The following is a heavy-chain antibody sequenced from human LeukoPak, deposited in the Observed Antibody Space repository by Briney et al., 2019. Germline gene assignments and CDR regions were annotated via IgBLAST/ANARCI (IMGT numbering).Heavy chain of an antibody. CDR1: GFTFSSYE. V-gene: IGHV3-48*03. CDR3: ARGRRYSSGWYYYYYMDV. CDR2: ISSSGSTI. J-gene: IGHJ6*03. D-gene: IGHD6-19*01. Sequence: GGSLRLSCAASGFTFSSYEMNWVRQAPGKGLEWVSYISSSGSTIYYADSVKGRFTISRDNAKNSLYLQMNSLRAEDTALYYCARGRRYSSGWYYYYYMDVWGKGTTVTVSS.